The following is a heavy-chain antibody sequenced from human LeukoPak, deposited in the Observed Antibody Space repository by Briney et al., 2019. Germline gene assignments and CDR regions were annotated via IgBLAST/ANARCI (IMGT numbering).Heavy chain of an antibody. V-gene: IGHV3-7*03. D-gene: IGHD3-10*01. CDR2: IKQDGTEK. CDR3: ARDDYGSGSWNDY. J-gene: IGHJ4*02. Sequence: GESLRLSCEASGFTFTTYWLGWARQPPGKGLEWVANIKQDGTEKYYVDSVKGRFTISRDNAKNSLYLQMNSLRAEDTALYYCARDDYGSGSWNDYWGQGTLVTVSS. CDR1: GFTFTTYW.